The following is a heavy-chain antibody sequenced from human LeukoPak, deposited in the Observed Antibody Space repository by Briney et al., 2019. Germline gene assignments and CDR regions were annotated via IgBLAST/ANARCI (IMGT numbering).Heavy chain of an antibody. J-gene: IGHJ6*02. CDR1: GCTFTGYY. CDR2: INPNSGGT. V-gene: IGHV1-2*02. D-gene: IGHD1/OR15-1a*01. Sequence: ASVKVSCKASGCTFTGYYMHWVRQAPGQGLEWMGWINPNSGGTNYAQKFQGRVTMTRDTSISTAYMELSRLRSDDTAVYYCARTRGYLTTYGMDVWGQGTTVTVSS. CDR3: ARTRGYLTTYGMDV.